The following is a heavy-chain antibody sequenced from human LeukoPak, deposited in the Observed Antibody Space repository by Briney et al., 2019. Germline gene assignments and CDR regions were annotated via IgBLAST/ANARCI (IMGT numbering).Heavy chain of an antibody. CDR1: GFTFSSYG. Sequence: GGSLRLSCAASGFTFSSYGMNWVRQAPGKGLEWVSGIISSGASTYYANSVKGRFTISRDNSKNTLFLQMTSLRAEDTAVYYCAKDLPNFFDSWGQGTLVTVSS. J-gene: IGHJ4*02. CDR3: AKDLPNFFDS. V-gene: IGHV3-23*01. CDR2: IISSGAST.